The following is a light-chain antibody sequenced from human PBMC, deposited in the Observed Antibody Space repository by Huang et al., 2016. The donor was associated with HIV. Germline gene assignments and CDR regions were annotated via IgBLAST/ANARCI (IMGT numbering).Light chain of an antibody. V-gene: IGKV3-20*01. Sequence: EIVLTQSPGTRSLSPGERATLSCRASQSVSSSHLAWYQQKAGQSPRLLLYGASSRASGTPNRFSGSGSGTDFTLTISRLDPEDFAVYYCQQYGTSTSTFGQGTRVEVK. J-gene: IGKJ1*01. CDR3: QQYGTSTST. CDR1: QSVSSSH. CDR2: GAS.